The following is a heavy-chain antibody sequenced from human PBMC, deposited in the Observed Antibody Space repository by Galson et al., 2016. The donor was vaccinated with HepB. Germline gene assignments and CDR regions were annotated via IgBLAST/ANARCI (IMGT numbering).Heavy chain of an antibody. V-gene: IGHV3-23*03. Sequence: SLRLSCAASGLTVSSKYMSWVRQAPGKGLEWVSVIYSVGRTDYVGSTNYADSVKGRFTISRDNAKNSLHLQMNSLRAEDAAVYHCARDLYYYGSSGYYLVYYLDNWGQGTLVTVSS. J-gene: IGHJ4*02. D-gene: IGHD3-22*01. CDR3: ARDLYYYGSSGYYLVYYLDN. CDR1: GLTVSSKY. CDR2: IYSVGRTDYVGST.